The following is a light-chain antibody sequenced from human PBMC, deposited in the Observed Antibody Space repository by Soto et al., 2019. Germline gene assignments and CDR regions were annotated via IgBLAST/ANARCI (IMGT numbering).Light chain of an antibody. CDR2: YAS. CDR3: QHSSSAPRT. CDR1: QTISTY. V-gene: IGKV1-39*01. Sequence: DIQMTQYPSSLSASIGARVTITCRASQTISTYLNWYQQRPGKAPKLLIYYASRLQNAVPPRFSGSGSVTDFTITISNLQPAAFATYYCQHSSSAPRTFGG. J-gene: IGKJ4*01.